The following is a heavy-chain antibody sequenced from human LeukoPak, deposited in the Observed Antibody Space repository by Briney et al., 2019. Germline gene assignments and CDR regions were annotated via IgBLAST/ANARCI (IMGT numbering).Heavy chain of an antibody. Sequence: SETLSLTCTVSGGSISGYYWTWIRQPPGQGLEWIAYIHSNGYTNYNPSLRSRVTISVDPSKNQFSLTVTLVTAADTATYYCAQRQGPMSGTYDYFDPWGQGALVTVSS. D-gene: IGHD1-26*01. J-gene: IGHJ5*02. CDR1: GGSISGYY. V-gene: IGHV4-4*09. CDR3: AQRQGPMSGTYDYFDP. CDR2: IHSNGYT.